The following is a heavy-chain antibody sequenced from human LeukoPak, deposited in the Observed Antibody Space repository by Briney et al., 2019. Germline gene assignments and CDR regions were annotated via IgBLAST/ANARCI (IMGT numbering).Heavy chain of an antibody. CDR1: GYSISSGYY. Sequence: SETLSLTCTVSGYSISSGYYWGWIRQPPGKGLEWIGSIYHSGSTYYNPSLKSRVTISVDTSKNQFSLKLSSVTAADTAVYYCARLKGYYGSGSLKAQGGWFDPWGQGTLVTVSS. J-gene: IGHJ5*02. D-gene: IGHD3-10*01. CDR2: IYHSGST. V-gene: IGHV4-38-2*02. CDR3: ARLKGYYGSGSLKAQGGWFDP.